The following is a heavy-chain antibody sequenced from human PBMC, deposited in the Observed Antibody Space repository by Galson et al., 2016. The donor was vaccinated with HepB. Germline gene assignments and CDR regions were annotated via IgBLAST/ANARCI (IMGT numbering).Heavy chain of an antibody. CDR1: GFTVSTNS. Sequence: SLRLSCATSGFTVSTNSMSWVRQAPGRGLEWVSLIHSGGTTYYADSVKGRFTISRDNSKNTLYLHMNSLRAEDTAVYYCARDAAYCGPTMCHSGWFDPWGQGTLVTVSS. CDR2: IHSGGTT. J-gene: IGHJ5*02. D-gene: IGHD2-21*01. V-gene: IGHV3-53*01. CDR3: ARDAAYCGPTMCHSGWFDP.